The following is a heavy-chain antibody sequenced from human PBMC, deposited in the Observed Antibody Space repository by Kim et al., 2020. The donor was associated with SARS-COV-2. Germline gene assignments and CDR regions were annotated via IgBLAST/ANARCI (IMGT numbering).Heavy chain of an antibody. D-gene: IGHD6-25*01. J-gene: IGHJ5*01. CDR3: ARSSLGSGDWWFDS. V-gene: IGHV1-45*02. CDR1: EYIFTYRF. Sequence: SVKVSCKASEYIFTYRFLHWVRQAPGQALEWMGWITPYNGNTDYAHKFQDRVTITRSSSLSFAYLELSNLRSEDTAMYYCARSSLGSGDWWFDSWGQGT. CDR2: ITPYNGNT.